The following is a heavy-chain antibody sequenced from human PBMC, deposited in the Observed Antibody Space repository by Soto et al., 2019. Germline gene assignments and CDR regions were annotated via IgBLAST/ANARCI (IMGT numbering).Heavy chain of an antibody. V-gene: IGHV3-23*01. CDR2: ITSSGSST. CDR1: RFTFSTYA. J-gene: IGHJ4*02. Sequence: LRLSCAASRFTFSTYAMNWVRQAPGKGLEWVSTITSSGSSTYYADSVKGRFTISRDNSKNTLYLQMNNLRAEDTAVYYCAKAPTAAGTYWVDYWGQGTLVTVSS. D-gene: IGHD6-13*01. CDR3: AKAPTAAGTYWVDY.